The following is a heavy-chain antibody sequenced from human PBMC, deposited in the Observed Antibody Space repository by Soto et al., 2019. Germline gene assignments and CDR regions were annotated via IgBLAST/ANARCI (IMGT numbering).Heavy chain of an antibody. Sequence: XGSLRLSCAVSGFNVMSYLLSWVRQAPGKGLEWVASIKEDGSEIYYLHSVRGRFSISRDSAGNALHLTMNYLSAEDTGVYFCARDIGFDYVNWGQGPLVTVSS. J-gene: IGHJ4*02. V-gene: IGHV3-7*01. D-gene: IGHD3-16*01. CDR2: IKEDGSEI. CDR1: GFNVMSYL. CDR3: ARDIGFDYVN.